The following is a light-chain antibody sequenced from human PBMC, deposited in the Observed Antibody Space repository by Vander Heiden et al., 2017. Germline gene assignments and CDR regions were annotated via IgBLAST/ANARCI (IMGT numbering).Light chain of an antibody. V-gene: IGKV3-15*01. CDR1: QSVSSN. CDR3: QQENNCPST. J-gene: IGKJ2*01. CDR2: GAS. Sequence: EIVMTQSPATLSVSPGERATLSCRASQSVSSNLAWYQQKPGQAPRLLIYGASTRATGIPARFSGSVSGTEFTLTISSLQSEDFAVYYCQQENNCPSTFGQGTKLDIK.